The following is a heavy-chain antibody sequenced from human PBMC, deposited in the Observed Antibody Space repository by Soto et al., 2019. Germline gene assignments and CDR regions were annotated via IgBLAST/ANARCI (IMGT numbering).Heavy chain of an antibody. J-gene: IGHJ3*02. CDR3: ARHDYYHRTFDI. Sequence: SETLSLTCLVSGGSVGTGAYYWSWIRKPPGKGLEWIGYTLYSGSPNYNPSLQSLQSRVTISVDTSRNQFSLRLTSVTAADAALYYCARHDYYHRTFDIWGQGTLVTVSS. D-gene: IGHD3-9*01. CDR2: TLYSGSP. V-gene: IGHV4-61*08. CDR1: GGSVGTGAYY.